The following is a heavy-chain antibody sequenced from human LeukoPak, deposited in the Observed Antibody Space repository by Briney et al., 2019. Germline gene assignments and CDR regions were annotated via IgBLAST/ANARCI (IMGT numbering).Heavy chain of an antibody. J-gene: IGHJ4*02. V-gene: IGHV1-2*02. D-gene: IGHD6-13*01. CDR1: GYTFTGYY. Sequence: GASVKVSCKASGYTFTGYYMHWVRQAPGQGLEWMGWINPNSGGTNYAQKLQGRVTMTTDTSTSTAYMELRSLRSDDTAVYYCARDTTLAADLDYWGQGTLVTVSS. CDR3: ARDTTLAADLDY. CDR2: INPNSGGT.